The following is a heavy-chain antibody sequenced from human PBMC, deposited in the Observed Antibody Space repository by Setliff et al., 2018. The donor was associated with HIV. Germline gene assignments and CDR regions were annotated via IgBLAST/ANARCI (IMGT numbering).Heavy chain of an antibody. V-gene: IGHV1-24*01. CDR3: TTGLPLFCSGGSCLFDF. J-gene: IGHJ4*02. CDR2: FDPEYDKT. CDR1: GYTLTELS. Sequence: PGASVKVSCKVSGYTLTELSIHWVRQAPGKGLEWMGGFDPEYDKTFYAQKFQGRVTMIEDTSTDTAYMELSSLRSEDTAVYYCTTGLPLFCSGGSCLFDFWGQGTLVTVSS. D-gene: IGHD2-15*01.